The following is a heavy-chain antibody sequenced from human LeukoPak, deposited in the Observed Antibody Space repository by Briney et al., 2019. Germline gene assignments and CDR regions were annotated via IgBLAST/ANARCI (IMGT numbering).Heavy chain of an antibody. V-gene: IGHV3-73*01. CDR3: ASLRSPLYYYYYMDV. CDR1: GFTFSGSA. Sequence: PGGSLRLSCAASGFTFSGSAMHWVRQASGKGLEWVGRIRSKANSYATAYAASVKGRFTISRDDSKNTAYLQMNSLKTEDTAVYYCASLRSPLYYYYYMDVWGKGTTVTASS. CDR2: IRSKANSYAT. D-gene: IGHD3-3*01. J-gene: IGHJ6*03.